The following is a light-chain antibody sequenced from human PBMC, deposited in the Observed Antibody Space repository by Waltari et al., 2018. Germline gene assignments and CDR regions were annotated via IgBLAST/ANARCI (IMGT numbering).Light chain of an antibody. Sequence: DIQMTQSPSSLSASVGDTVTITCRASQSILTYLSWYQHKPGRAPKLLIYGASNLQGGVPSRFTGSGSGTDFTLTITSLHPEDFATYYCQQPYDTPWAFGPGTKLQIK. CDR2: GAS. J-gene: IGKJ1*01. V-gene: IGKV1-39*01. CDR1: QSILTY. CDR3: QQPYDTPWA.